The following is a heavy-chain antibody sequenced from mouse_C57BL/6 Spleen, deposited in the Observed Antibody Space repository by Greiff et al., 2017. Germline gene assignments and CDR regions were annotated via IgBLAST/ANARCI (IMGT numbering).Heavy chain of an antibody. D-gene: IGHD2-4*01. CDR3: AKRGDYGAMDY. Sequence: VQLQQPGAELVKPGASVKLSCKASGYTFTSYWMHWVKQRPGQGLEWIGMIHPNSGSTNYNEKFKSKATLTVDKSSSTAYMQLSSLTSEDSAVYYCAKRGDYGAMDYWGQGTSVTVSS. J-gene: IGHJ4*01. V-gene: IGHV1-64*01. CDR2: IHPNSGST. CDR1: GYTFTSYW.